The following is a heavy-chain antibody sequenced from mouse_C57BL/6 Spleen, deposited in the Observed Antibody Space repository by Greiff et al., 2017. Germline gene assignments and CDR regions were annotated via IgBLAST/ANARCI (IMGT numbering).Heavy chain of an antibody. D-gene: IGHD4-1*01. CDR2: ISSGSSTI. J-gene: IGHJ2*01. V-gene: IGHV5-17*01. CDR1: GFTFSDYG. Sequence: DVMLVESGGGLVKPGGSLKLSCAASGFTFSDYGMHWVRQAPEKGLEWVAYISSGSSTIYYADTVKGRFTISRDNAKNTLFLQMTSLRSEDTAMYYCARPLLGPFDYWGQGTTLTVSS. CDR3: ARPLLGPFDY.